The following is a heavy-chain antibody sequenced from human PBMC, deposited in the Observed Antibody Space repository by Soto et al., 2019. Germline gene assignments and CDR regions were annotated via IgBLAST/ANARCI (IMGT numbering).Heavy chain of an antibody. D-gene: IGHD4-17*01. CDR3: ARDSMTTVTP. Sequence: SSETLSLTCAVSGYSISSGYYWGRIRQPPGKGLEWIGSIYHSGSTYYNPSLKSRVTISVDTSKNQFSLKLSSVTAADTAVYYCARDSMTTVTPWGQGTLVTVSS. J-gene: IGHJ5*02. V-gene: IGHV4-38-2*02. CDR2: IYHSGST. CDR1: GYSISSGYY.